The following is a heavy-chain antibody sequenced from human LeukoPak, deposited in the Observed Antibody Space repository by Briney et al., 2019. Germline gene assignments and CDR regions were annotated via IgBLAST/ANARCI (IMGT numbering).Heavy chain of an antibody. CDR1: GFTLSSYA. Sequence: GGSLRLSCAASGFTLSSYAIHWVRQAPGKGLEWVAVISYDGSNKYYADSVKGRFTISRDNSKNTLYLQMNSLRAEDTAVYYCARGGIVVVTATVDYWGQGTLVTVSS. D-gene: IGHD2-21*02. CDR3: ARGGIVVVTATVDY. J-gene: IGHJ4*02. V-gene: IGHV3-30-3*01. CDR2: ISYDGSNK.